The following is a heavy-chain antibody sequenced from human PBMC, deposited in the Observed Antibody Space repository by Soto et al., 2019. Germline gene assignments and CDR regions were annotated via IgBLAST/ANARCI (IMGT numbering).Heavy chain of an antibody. CDR2: ISFDGGKI. V-gene: IGHV3-30*04. CDR3: ARRDFYCGRRNCQSGDYGLDV. CDR1: VFTFNIYA. Sequence: PGGSLRLSCTASVFTFNIYAMHWVRQSPGKGMEWVSIISFDGGKIDYAGSVKGRFTISRDNSMNTLYLQMNSLRRDDTGIYYCARRDFYCGRRNCQSGDYGLDVCGQGTTVTVSS. J-gene: IGHJ6*02. D-gene: IGHD2-21*01.